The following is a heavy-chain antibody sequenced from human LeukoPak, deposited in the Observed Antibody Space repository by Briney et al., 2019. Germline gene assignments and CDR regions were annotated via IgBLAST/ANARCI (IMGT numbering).Heavy chain of an antibody. J-gene: IGHJ4*02. D-gene: IGHD2-15*01. CDR2: IVGGGGGYT. Sequence: PGASLRLSCAASGVTFSSYAMSWVRQAPGKGLELVPGIVGGGGGYTYYADSVKGRFTISRDNSKNTLYLRMDTLRTEDTAVYYCAKGWPGCDDGTCYSHYFDYWGQGALVTVSP. CDR1: GVTFSSYA. CDR3: AKGWPGCDDGTCYSHYFDY. V-gene: IGHV3-23*01.